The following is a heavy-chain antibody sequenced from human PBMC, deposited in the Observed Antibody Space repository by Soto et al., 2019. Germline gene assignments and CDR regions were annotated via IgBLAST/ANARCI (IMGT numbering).Heavy chain of an antibody. CDR1: GFTFSSYD. V-gene: IGHV3-13*01. CDR2: IGTAGDT. Sequence: GGSLRLSCVGSGFTFSSYDMHWVRQATGKGLEWVSAIGTAGDTYYPGSVKGRFTISRENAKNSLYLQMNSLRAGDTAVYYCAREGEYCSGGSCYDDAFDIWGQGTMVTVSS. CDR3: AREGEYCSGGSCYDDAFDI. J-gene: IGHJ3*02. D-gene: IGHD2-15*01.